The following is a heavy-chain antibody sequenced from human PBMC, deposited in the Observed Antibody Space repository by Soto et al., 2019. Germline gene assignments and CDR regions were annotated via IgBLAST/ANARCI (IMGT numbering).Heavy chain of an antibody. CDR1: GGSISSGGYY. Sequence: QVQLQESGPGLVKPSQTLSLTCTVSGGSISSGGYYWSWIRQHPGKGLEWIGYIYYSGSTYYNPSLKSRVTISVDTSKNQFSLKLSSVTAADTAVYYCARIDPGIAAAGNHNWFDPWGQGTLVTVSS. CDR3: ARIDPGIAAAGNHNWFDP. J-gene: IGHJ5*02. CDR2: IYYSGST. V-gene: IGHV4-31*03. D-gene: IGHD6-13*01.